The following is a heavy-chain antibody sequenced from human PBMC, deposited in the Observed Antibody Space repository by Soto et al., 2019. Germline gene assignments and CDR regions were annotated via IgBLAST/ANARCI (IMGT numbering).Heavy chain of an antibody. Sequence: GGSLRLSCAASGFTFSSYAMSWVRQAPGKGLEWVSAISGSGGSTYYADSVKGRFTISRDNSKNTLYLQMNSLRAEDTAVYYCAKDEPPYYYDRSGYWYYWGQGTLVTVSS. V-gene: IGHV3-23*01. J-gene: IGHJ4*02. CDR1: GFTFSSYA. CDR2: ISGSGGST. D-gene: IGHD3-22*01. CDR3: AKDEPPYYYDRSGYWYY.